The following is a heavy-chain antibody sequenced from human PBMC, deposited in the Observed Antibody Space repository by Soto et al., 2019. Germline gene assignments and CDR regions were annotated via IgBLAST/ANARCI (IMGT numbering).Heavy chain of an antibody. CDR2: IIPMFGTA. V-gene: IGHV1-69*12. CDR1: GGTFSSYA. J-gene: IGHJ4*02. D-gene: IGHD3-22*01. Sequence: QVQLVQSGAEVKKPGSSVKVSCKTSGGTFSSYAISWVRQAPGQGLEWMGGIIPMFGTASYGQKFQGRVTITADESTSTAYLELSSLRYEDTAVYYCARSRANYYDSRGYYYSTFDYWGQGTLVTVSS. CDR3: ARSRANYYDSRGYYYSTFDY.